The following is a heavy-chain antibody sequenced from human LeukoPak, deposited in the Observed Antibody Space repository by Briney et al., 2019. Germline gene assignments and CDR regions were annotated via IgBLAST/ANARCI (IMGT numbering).Heavy chain of an antibody. CDR3: TRITQGTVDY. D-gene: IGHD3-10*01. J-gene: IGHJ4*02. CDR2: ISYSGST. CDR1: VGSISTYY. Sequence: SETLSLTCTISVGSISTYYWGWIRQPPGKGLEWIGYISYSGSTTYTPSLESRVTTSVDTSKNQFSLRLSSVTAADTAVYYCTRITQGTVDYWGQGILVTVSS. V-gene: IGHV4-59*01.